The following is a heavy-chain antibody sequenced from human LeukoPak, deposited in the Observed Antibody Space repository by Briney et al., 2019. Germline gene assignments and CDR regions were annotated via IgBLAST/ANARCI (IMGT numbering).Heavy chain of an antibody. CDR3: ARHPTETYYDFCSGYSHFDY. CDR1: GVSFSGYY. D-gene: IGHD3-3*01. V-gene: IGHV4-34*01. CDR2: IDHSGST. Sequence: SETLSLTCAVYGVSFSGYYWSWIRQPPGKGLEWIGEIDHSGSTNYNPSLKSRVTISVDTSKNQFSLKLSSETAADTSVYYCARHPTETYYDFCSGYSHFDYWGQGTLVTVSS. J-gene: IGHJ4*02.